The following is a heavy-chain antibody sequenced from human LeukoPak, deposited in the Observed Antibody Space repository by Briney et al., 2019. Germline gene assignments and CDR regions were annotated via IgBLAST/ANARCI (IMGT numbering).Heavy chain of an antibody. CDR1: GXSITSSS. J-gene: IGHJ4*02. Sequence: PGGSLRLSCAVSGXSITSSSLNWVRQAPGKGLEWVSYISSSGGPIYYADSVKGRFTMSRDTAKNSLYLQMSSLRDEDTAVYCCARGLVGGNSAGRYFDYWGQGTLVTVSS. CDR3: ARGLVGGNSAGRYFDY. D-gene: IGHD4-23*01. CDR2: ISSSGGPI. V-gene: IGHV3-48*02.